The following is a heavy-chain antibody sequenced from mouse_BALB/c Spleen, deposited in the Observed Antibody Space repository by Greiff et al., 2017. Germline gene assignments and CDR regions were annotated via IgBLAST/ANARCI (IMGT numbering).Heavy chain of an antibody. CDR3: ARNYGNYAFDY. J-gene: IGHJ2*01. CDR1: GYTFTSYW. CDR2: INPSTGYT. Sequence: VQLQQSGAELAKPGASVKMSCKASGYTFTSYWMHWVKQRPGQGLEWIGYINPSTGYTEYNQKFKDKATLTADKSSSTAYMQLSSLTSEDSAVYYCARNYGNYAFDYWGQGTTLTVSS. V-gene: IGHV1-7*01. D-gene: IGHD2-1*01.